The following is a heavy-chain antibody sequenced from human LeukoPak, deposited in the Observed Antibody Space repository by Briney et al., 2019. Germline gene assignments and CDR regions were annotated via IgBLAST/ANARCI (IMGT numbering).Heavy chain of an antibody. CDR3: ARSNRDAFDM. Sequence: GGSLRLSCTASGFTFRVYWMSWVRQAPGKGLDWVANIKPDGSEQYYVDSVRGRFTVSRDNAKKSLSLQMNSLRAEDTAIYYCARSNRDAFDMWGQGTVVTVSS. CDR1: GFTFRVYW. D-gene: IGHD2/OR15-2a*01. V-gene: IGHV3-7*02. CDR2: IKPDGSEQ. J-gene: IGHJ3*02.